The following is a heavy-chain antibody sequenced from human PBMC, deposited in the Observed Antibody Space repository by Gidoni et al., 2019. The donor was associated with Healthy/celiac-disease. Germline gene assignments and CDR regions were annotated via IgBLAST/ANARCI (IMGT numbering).Heavy chain of an antibody. CDR2: IKQDGSEK. D-gene: IGHD3-10*01. CDR1: GFTFSSYW. CDR3: ARGGYGSGSTLSYYYYYGMDV. Sequence: EVQLVESGGGLVQPGGSLRLSCAASGFTFSSYWMSWVRQAPGKGLEWVANIKQDGSEKYYVDSVKGRFTISRDNAKNSLYLQMNSLRAEDTAVYYCARGGYGSGSTLSYYYYYGMDVWGQGTTVTVSS. J-gene: IGHJ6*02. V-gene: IGHV3-7*03.